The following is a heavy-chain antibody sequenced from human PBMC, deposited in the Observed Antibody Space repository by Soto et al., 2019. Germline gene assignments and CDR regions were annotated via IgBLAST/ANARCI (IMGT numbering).Heavy chain of an antibody. D-gene: IGHD6-19*01. CDR3: ARHSVVSRLAAFDI. J-gene: IGHJ3*02. CDR1: CGSISSSSYY. CDR2: IYYSGST. V-gene: IGHV4-39*01. Sequence: SETLSLTCTVSCGSISSSSYYWGWIRQPPGKGLEWIGSIYYSGSTYYNPSLKSRVTISVDTSKNQFSLKLSSVTAADTAVYYCARHSVVSRLAAFDIWGQGTMVTVSS.